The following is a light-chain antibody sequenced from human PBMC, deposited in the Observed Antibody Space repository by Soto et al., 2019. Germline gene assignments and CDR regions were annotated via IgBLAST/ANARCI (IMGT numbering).Light chain of an antibody. J-gene: IGKJ1*01. V-gene: IGKV1-5*01. CDR3: QQYNSYST. CDR1: QSISNW. Sequence: DIPMTQSPSTLSASVGDRVTITCRASQSISNWLAWYQQKPGKAPNLLIYDASNLESGVPSRFNGSGSGTKFTLTISRLQPDDSATYYCQQYNSYSTFGQGTKVEIK. CDR2: DAS.